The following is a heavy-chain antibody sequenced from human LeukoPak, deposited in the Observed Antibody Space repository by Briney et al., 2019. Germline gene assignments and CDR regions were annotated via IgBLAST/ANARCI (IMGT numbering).Heavy chain of an antibody. CDR2: IYYSGST. D-gene: IGHD2-8*01. Sequence: PSETLSLTCTVSGGSISSSSYYWGWIRQPPGQGLEWNGSIYYSGSTYYNPSLKSRVTISVDTSKNQFSLKLSSVTAADTAVYYCGRIVLMVYSTGYFDYWGQGTLVTVSS. J-gene: IGHJ4*02. CDR3: GRIVLMVYSTGYFDY. CDR1: GGSISSSSYY. V-gene: IGHV4-39*07.